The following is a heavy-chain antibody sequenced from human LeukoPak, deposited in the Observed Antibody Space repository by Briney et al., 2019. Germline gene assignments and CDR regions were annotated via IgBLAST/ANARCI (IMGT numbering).Heavy chain of an antibody. V-gene: IGHV3-23*01. CDR2: ISGSGDSA. CDR3: ARIGASVGAIDY. Sequence: GGSLRLSCAASGFTFSNYAMRWVRQAPGKGLEWVSGISGSGDSAYYADSVKGRFTISRDNSKNTLYLQMNSLRAEDTAVYYCARIGASVGAIDYWGQGTLVTVSS. CDR1: GFTFSNYA. J-gene: IGHJ4*02. D-gene: IGHD1-26*01.